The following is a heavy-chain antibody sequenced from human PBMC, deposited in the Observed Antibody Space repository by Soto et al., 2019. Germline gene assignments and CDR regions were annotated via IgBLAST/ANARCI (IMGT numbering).Heavy chain of an antibody. Sequence: QVQLVESGGGLVKPGGSLRLSCAASGFTFSDYYMSWIRQAPGKGLEWVSYISSSGSTIYYADSVKGRFTISRDNAKNSLYLQMNSLRAEDTAVYYCARVSFGSSGYVVAYYYYGMDVWGQGTTVTVSS. CDR3: ARVSFGSSGYVVAYYYYGMDV. J-gene: IGHJ6*02. D-gene: IGHD6-13*01. CDR2: ISSSGSTI. CDR1: GFTFSDYY. V-gene: IGHV3-11*01.